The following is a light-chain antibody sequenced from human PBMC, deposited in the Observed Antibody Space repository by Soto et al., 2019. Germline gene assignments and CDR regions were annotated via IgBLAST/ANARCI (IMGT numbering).Light chain of an antibody. Sequence: DIQMTQSPSSLSASVGDRVTITCRASQSISSYLNLYQQKPGKAPKLLIYAASSLQSGVPSRFSCSGSGTDFTLTISTLQPEDFATYYCQQSYSTPRTFGQGKRMEIK. CDR3: QQSYSTPRT. CDR1: QSISSY. V-gene: IGKV1-39*01. CDR2: AAS. J-gene: IGKJ5*01.